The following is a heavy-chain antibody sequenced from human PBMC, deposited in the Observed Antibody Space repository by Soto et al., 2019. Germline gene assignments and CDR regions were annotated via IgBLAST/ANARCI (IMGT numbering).Heavy chain of an antibody. CDR2: IYYSGST. Sequence: PSETLSLTCTVSGGSISSGGYYWSWIRQHPGKGLEWIGYIYYSGSTYYNPSLKSRVTISVDTSKNQFSLKLSSVTAADTAVYYCARDLAPGIAAAGHASNWFDPWGQGTLVTVSS. J-gene: IGHJ5*02. V-gene: IGHV4-31*03. CDR3: ARDLAPGIAAAGHASNWFDP. D-gene: IGHD6-13*01. CDR1: GGSISSGGYY.